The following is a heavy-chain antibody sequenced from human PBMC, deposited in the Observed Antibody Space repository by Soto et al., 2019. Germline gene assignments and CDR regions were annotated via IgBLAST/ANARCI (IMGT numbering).Heavy chain of an antibody. J-gene: IGHJ4*02. CDR1: GFTVSTYG. CDR2: ISRDGGTK. V-gene: IGHV3-30*03. D-gene: IGHD2-8*02. CDR3: TGEVASGY. Sequence: QVQLVASGGGVVQPGRSLRLSCAVSGFTVSTYGMHWVRQAPGKGLEWVAVISRDGGTKYYADSVKGRFTISRANYRNTLFLEMNSLRGDDMAVYYCTGEVASGYWGQGTLVTVSS.